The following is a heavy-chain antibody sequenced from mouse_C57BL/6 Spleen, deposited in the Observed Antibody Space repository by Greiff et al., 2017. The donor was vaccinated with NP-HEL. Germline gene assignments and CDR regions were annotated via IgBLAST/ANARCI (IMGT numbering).Heavy chain of an antibody. CDR3: TGGNFDD. V-gene: IGHV6-3*01. J-gene: IGHJ2*01. CDR1: GFTFSNYW. CDR2: IRLKSDNYAT. Sequence: EVQLVESGGGLVQPGGSMKLSCVASGFTFSNYWMNWVRQSPEKGLEWVAQIRLKSDNYATNYAESVKGRFTISRDESKSSVYLQMNNLRAEETGIYSCTGGNFDDWGQGTTLTVSS.